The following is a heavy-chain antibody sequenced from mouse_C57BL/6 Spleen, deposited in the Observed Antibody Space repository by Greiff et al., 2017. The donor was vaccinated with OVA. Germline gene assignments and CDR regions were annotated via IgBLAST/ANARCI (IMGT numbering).Heavy chain of an antibody. D-gene: IGHD1-1*01. V-gene: IGHV1-69*01. CDR2: IDPSDSYT. CDR3: ARCYYGSSGYFDV. CDR1: GYTFTSYW. J-gene: IGHJ1*03. Sequence: QVQLQQPGAELVMPGASVKLSCKASGYTFTSYWMHWVKQRPGQGLEWIGEIDPSDSYTNYNQKFKGKSTLTVDKSSSTAYMQLSSLTSEDSAVYYCARCYYGSSGYFDVWGTGTTVTVSS.